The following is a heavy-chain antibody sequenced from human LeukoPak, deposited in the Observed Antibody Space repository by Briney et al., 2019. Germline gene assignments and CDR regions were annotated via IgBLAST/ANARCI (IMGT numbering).Heavy chain of an antibody. CDR3: ARADDSSSGHFDY. Sequence: PVQPLDSPSIVSSSSSYIYYADSLKGRFTISRDNAKNSLYLQMNSLRAEDTAVYYCARADDSSSGHFDYWGQGTLVTVSS. J-gene: IGHJ4*02. V-gene: IGHV3-21*05. D-gene: IGHD6-6*01. CDR2: VSSSSSYI.